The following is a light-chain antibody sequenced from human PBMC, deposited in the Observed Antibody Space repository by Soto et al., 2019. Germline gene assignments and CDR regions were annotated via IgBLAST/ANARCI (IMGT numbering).Light chain of an antibody. Sequence: QSVLTQPPSVSAAPGQKVTISCSGSSSDIGNNYVSWYQQLPGTAPKLLIYDNNKRPSGIPDRFSGSKSGTSGTLDITGLRTGDEADYYCATWDGSLTGEVFGGGTKVTVL. CDR1: SSDIGNNY. CDR3: ATWDGSLTGEV. V-gene: IGLV1-51*01. CDR2: DNN. J-gene: IGLJ2*01.